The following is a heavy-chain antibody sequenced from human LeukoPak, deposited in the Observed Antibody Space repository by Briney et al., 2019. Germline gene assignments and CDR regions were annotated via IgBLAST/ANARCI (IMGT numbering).Heavy chain of an antibody. CDR3: AKGRSWQWLAQATGDY. D-gene: IGHD6-19*01. CDR1: GFTFSSYG. CDR2: IWYDGSNK. V-gene: IGHV3-33*06. Sequence: PGGSLRLSCAASGFTFSSYGMHWVRQAPGKGLEWVAVIWYDGSNKYYADSVKGRFTISRDNSKNTLYLQMNSLRAEDTAVYYCAKGRSWQWLAQATGDYWGQGTLVTVSS. J-gene: IGHJ4*02.